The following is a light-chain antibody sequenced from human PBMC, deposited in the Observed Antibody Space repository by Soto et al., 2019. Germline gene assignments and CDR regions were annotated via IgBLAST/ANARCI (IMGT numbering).Light chain of an antibody. V-gene: IGKV3-20*01. CDR3: QQYGDSPLT. CDR2: GAS. CDR1: QPVSGNY. J-gene: IGKJ4*01. Sequence: NVLTQSPGTLSLSPGQTATPSCRASQPVSGNYVAWYQQKPGQTPRLLIYGASSRATDIPARFSGSGSGTDFTLTITRLEPEDFAVYHCQQYGDSPLTFGGGTKVDIK.